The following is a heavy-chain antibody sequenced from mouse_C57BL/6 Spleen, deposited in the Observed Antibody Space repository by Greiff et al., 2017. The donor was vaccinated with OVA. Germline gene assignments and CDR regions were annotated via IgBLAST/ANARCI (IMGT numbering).Heavy chain of an antibody. CDR2: INPSTGGT. V-gene: IGHV1-42*01. J-gene: IGHJ4*01. Sequence: EVQLQQSGPELVKPGASVKISCKASGYSFTGYYMNWVKQSPEKSLEWIGEINPSTGGTTYNQKFKAKATLTVDKSSSTAYMQLKSLTSEDSAVYYCARGYAMDYWGQGTSVTVSS. CDR1: GYSFTGYY. CDR3: ARGYAMDY.